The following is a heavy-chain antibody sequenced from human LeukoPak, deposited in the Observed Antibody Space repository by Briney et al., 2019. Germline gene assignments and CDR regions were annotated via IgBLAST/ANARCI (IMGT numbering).Heavy chain of an antibody. CDR1: AITFSSYF. CDR3: AKPRDSSGGMDFDY. J-gene: IGHJ4*02. D-gene: IGHD6-19*01. Sequence: GGSLRLSCAACAITFSSYFMSWVLQAPGKGLEWLSGISRSGDSTYHADSVKGRFTISRDNSKNTLFLQMDSLRAEDTAVYYCAKPRDSSGGMDFDYWGQGTLVTVSS. V-gene: IGHV3-23*01. CDR2: ISRSGDST.